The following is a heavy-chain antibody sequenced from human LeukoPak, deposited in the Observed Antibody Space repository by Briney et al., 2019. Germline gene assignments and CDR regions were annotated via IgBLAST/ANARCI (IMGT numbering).Heavy chain of an antibody. CDR3: ARVYTHPYSGYDL. CDR1: GFTFNNYA. Sequence: GGFLRLSCAASGFTFNNYAMNWVRQAPGKGLEWVSVISGSGGTTYYADSVKGRFTISRDSSKNTLYLQMNSLRAEDTAVYYCARVYTHPYSGYDLWGQGTLVTVSS. CDR2: ISGSGGTT. D-gene: IGHD5-12*01. V-gene: IGHV3-23*01. J-gene: IGHJ4*02.